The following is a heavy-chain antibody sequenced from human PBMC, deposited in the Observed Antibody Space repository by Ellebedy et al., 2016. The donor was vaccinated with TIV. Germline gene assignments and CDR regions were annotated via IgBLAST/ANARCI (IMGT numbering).Heavy chain of an antibody. V-gene: IGHV3-48*02. Sequence: PGGSLRLSCSASGFTFSTYSMNWVRQAPGKGLEWVSYISSISTIHYADSVKGRFTISRDNAKNSLYLQMNSLRDDDTAVYYCVRDPHALDFWGQGTMVTVSS. CDR3: VRDPHALDF. CDR1: GFTFSTYS. CDR2: ISSISTI. J-gene: IGHJ3*01.